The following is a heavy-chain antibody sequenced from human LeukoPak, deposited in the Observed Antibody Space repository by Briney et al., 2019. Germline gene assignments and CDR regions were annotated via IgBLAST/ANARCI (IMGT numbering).Heavy chain of an antibody. D-gene: IGHD6-19*01. CDR2: ISGSAVST. CDR3: AKDLEVAGRPYYYYNLDV. V-gene: IGHV3-23*01. J-gene: IGHJ6*02. Sequence: PGGSLRLSCAASGFTFNNYAMSWVRQAPGKGLEWVSVISGSAVSTYYADSVRGRFTISRDNSKNTLYLQMSSLRAEDTAVYYCAKDLEVAGRPYYYYNLDVWGQGTTVTVSS. CDR1: GFTFNNYA.